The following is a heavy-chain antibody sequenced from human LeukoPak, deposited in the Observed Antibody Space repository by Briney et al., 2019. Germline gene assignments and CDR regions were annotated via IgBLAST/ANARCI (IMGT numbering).Heavy chain of an antibody. D-gene: IGHD3-10*01. CDR3: ARIVWFGELLFRNWFDP. CDR1: GGSISSYY. CDR2: IYYSGST. Sequence: SETLSLTCTVSGGSISSYYWGWIRQPPGKGLEWIGYIYYSGSTNYNPSLKSRVTISVDTSKNQFSLKLSSVTAADTAVYYCARIVWFGELLFRNWFDPWGQGTLVTVSS. V-gene: IGHV4-59*08. J-gene: IGHJ5*02.